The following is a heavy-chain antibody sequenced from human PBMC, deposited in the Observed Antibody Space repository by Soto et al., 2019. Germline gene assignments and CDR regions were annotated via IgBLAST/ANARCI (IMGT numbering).Heavy chain of an antibody. V-gene: IGHV3-49*05. CDR3: TRQVAGAAMVGLY. CDR1: GFRFGDYA. CDR2: IRSEAYGGTT. J-gene: IGHJ4*02. Sequence: EVQLVESGGGLVKPGRSLRLSCTASGFRFGDYAVSWFRQAPGKGLEWVGFIRSEAYGGTTEFAASVKGRFTISRDDSRSIAYLQMNSLKTEDTAVYYCTRQVAGAAMVGLYWGQGTLVTVSS. D-gene: IGHD5-18*01.